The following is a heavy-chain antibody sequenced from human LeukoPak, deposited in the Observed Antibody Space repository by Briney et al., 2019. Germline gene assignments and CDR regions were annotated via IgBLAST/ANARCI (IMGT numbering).Heavy chain of an antibody. CDR1: GGTFSSYA. CDR3: ARALPLGAQTVDDVFDI. CDR2: IIPILGIA. Sequence: SVKVSCKASGGTFSSYAISWARQAPGQGLEWMGRIIPILGIANYAQKFQGRVTITADKSTSTAYMELSSLRSEDTAVYYCARALPLGAQTVDDVFDIWGQGTLVTVSS. V-gene: IGHV1-69*04. D-gene: IGHD1-26*01. J-gene: IGHJ4*02.